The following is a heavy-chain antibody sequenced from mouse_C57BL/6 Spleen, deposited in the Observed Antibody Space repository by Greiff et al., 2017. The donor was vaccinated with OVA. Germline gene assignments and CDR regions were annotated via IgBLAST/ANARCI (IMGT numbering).Heavy chain of an antibody. CDR3: ARKTTDYFDD. J-gene: IGHJ2*01. D-gene: IGHD1-1*01. V-gene: IGHV1-69*01. CDR2: IDPSDSYT. CDR1: GYTFTSYW. Sequence: VQLQQPGAELVMPGASVKLSCTASGYTFTSYWMHWVKQRPGHGLAWIGEIDPSDSYTNYNQKFKGKSTLTVDKSSSTAYMQLSSLTSEDSAVYYCARKTTDYFDDWGQGTTLTVSS.